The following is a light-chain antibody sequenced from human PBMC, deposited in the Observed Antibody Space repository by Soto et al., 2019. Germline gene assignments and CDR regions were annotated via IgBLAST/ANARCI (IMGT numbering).Light chain of an antibody. Sequence: AIQLTQSPSSLSASVGDRVTISCRASQGIGNDLAWYQQKPGKAPRLLIFAASNLQSGVPSRFSGSGSGTDFTLTISRLQPEDFETYYCLQLYNFSWTFGQGTKVEIK. CDR3: LQLYNFSWT. V-gene: IGKV1-6*01. J-gene: IGKJ1*01. CDR2: AAS. CDR1: QGIGND.